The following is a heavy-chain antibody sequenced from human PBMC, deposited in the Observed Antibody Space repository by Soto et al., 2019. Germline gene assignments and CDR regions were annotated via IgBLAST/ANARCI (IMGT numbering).Heavy chain of an antibody. V-gene: IGHV1-18*01. CDR3: ARVLGYCISTSCLYYFDY. J-gene: IGHJ4*02. D-gene: IGHD2-2*01. Sequence: QVQLVQSGAEVKKPGASVKVSCKASGYTFTSYGINWVRQAPGQGLEWMGWISAYNGNTNYAQKLQGRVTMTTDTSTSTAYMELRSLRSDDTAVYYCARVLGYCISTSCLYYFDYWGQGTLVTVSS. CDR1: GYTFTSYG. CDR2: ISAYNGNT.